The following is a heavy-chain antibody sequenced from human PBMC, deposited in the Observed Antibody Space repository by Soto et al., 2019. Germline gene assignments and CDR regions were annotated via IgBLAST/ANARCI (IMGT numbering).Heavy chain of an antibody. D-gene: IGHD5-18*01. Sequence: QVQLVQSGAEVKKPGSSVKVSCKASGGTFSSYAISWVRQAPGQGLEWMGGIIPIFGTANYAQKFQGRVTSDEDKSTNKAYMELSSLRSEDTAVYYCAIEGGYSYGPLPFDYWGQGTLVTVSS. V-gene: IGHV1-69*06. J-gene: IGHJ4*02. CDR3: AIEGGYSYGPLPFDY. CDR1: GGTFSSYA. CDR2: IIPIFGTA.